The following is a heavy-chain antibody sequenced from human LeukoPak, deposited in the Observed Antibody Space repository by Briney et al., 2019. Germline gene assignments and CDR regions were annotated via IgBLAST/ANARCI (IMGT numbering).Heavy chain of an antibody. CDR1: GYTFTSYY. D-gene: IGHD6-13*01. V-gene: IGHV1-46*01. CDR2: INPSGGST. CDR3: ARDIGKGRAAAGTSWFDP. J-gene: IGHJ5*02. Sequence: ASVKVSCKASGYTFTSYYMHWVRQAPGQGLEWMGIINPSGGSTTYAEKFQGRVTMTRDTSASTVYMELSSLRSEDTAVYYCARDIGKGRAAAGTSWFDPWGQGTLVTVSS.